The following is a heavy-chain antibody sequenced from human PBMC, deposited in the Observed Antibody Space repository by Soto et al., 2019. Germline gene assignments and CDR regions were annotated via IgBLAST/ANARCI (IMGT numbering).Heavy chain of an antibody. Sequence: QLQLQESGPGLVKPSETLSLTCTVSGGSISSSSYYWGWIRQPPGKGLEWIGSIYYSGSTYYNPSLKSRFTISVDTSKNQFSLKLSSVTAADTAVYYCARRGNLGYSSGWYGGLVDPWGQGTLVTVSS. J-gene: IGHJ5*02. CDR2: IYYSGST. D-gene: IGHD6-19*01. CDR3: ARRGNLGYSSGWYGGLVDP. CDR1: GGSISSSSYY. V-gene: IGHV4-39*01.